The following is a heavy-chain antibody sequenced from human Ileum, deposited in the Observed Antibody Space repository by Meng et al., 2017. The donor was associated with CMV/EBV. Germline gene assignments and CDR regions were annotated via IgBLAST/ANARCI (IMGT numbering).Heavy chain of an antibody. CDR3: ARGGGRYEY. J-gene: IGHJ4*02. CDR1: GFTFSDYY. Sequence: GGSLRLSCAVSGFTFSDYYMTWVRQAPGKGLEWVANIKQDGNEIYYVDSVKGRFTISRDNSKNSLYLQMNSLRAEDTAVYYCARGGGRYEYWGQGTLVTVSS. D-gene: IGHD6-19*01. CDR2: IKQDGNEI. V-gene: IGHV3-7*01.